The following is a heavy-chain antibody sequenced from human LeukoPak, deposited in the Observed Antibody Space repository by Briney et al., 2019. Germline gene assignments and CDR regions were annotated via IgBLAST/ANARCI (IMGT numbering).Heavy chain of an antibody. V-gene: IGHV3-23*01. CDR1: GFTFTSYA. D-gene: IGHD3-22*01. CDR2: ISVSGQST. CDR3: AKNHDSNGYHTDDAFDV. J-gene: IGHJ3*01. Sequence: GGSLRLSCAASGFTFTSYAMNWVRQAPGKGLEWVSVISVSGQSTYYADSVKGRFTISRDISKNTLYLQMNSLRAEDTGVYYCAKNHDSNGYHTDDAFDVWGQGTMVTVSS.